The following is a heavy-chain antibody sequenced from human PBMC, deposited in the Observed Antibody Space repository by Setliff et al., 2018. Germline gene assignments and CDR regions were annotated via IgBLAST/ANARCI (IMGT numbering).Heavy chain of an antibody. V-gene: IGHV4-4*07. J-gene: IGHJ4*02. Sequence: SETLSLTCTVSGGSIKSYYWSYIRQSVGKGLEWLGRIYTSGSTNYNPSLQGRVTVSIDASKNQFSLRLTSVTAADTAVYYCARERLGTSGYYYFDYWGLGTLVTVSS. D-gene: IGHD3-22*01. CDR2: IYTSGST. CDR3: ARERLGTSGYYYFDY. CDR1: GGSIKSYY.